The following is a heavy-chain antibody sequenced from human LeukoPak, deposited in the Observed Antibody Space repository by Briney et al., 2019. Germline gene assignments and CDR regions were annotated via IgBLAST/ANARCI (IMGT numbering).Heavy chain of an antibody. CDR1: GGTFSIYA. CDR2: IIPIFGTA. Sequence: VASVTVSCKASGGTFSIYAISWVRQAPGQGLEWMGGIIPIFGTANYAQKFQGRVTITADESTSTAYMELSSLRSEDTAVYYCARGRIAVAGTEGYYYYGMDVWGQGTTVTVSS. CDR3: ARGRIAVAGTEGYYYYGMDV. D-gene: IGHD6-19*01. V-gene: IGHV1-69*01. J-gene: IGHJ6*02.